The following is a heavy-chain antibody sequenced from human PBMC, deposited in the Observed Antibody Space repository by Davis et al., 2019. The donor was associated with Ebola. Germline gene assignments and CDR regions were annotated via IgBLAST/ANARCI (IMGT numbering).Heavy chain of an antibody. J-gene: IGHJ4*02. CDR2: ISAHNDDT. CDR3: ARRGDDNDNDFDY. D-gene: IGHD1-1*01. Sequence: ASVKVSCKASGYTFTSNGISWVRQAPGQGLEWMGWISAHNDDTNYSQKVQGRVTMSIDTSTNTAYLELRSLKSDDTAVYYCARRGDDNDNDFDYWGQGTLVTVSA. CDR1: GYTFTSNG. V-gene: IGHV1-18*04.